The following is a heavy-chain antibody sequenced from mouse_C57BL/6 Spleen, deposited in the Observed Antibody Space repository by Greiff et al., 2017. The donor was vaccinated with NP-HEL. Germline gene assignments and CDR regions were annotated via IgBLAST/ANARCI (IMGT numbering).Heavy chain of an antibody. CDR1: GFTFSDYY. D-gene: IGHD1-1*01. V-gene: IGHV5-12*01. CDR3: ARQYYYGSSYPYYYAMDY. Sequence: EVKVEESGGGLVQPGGSLKLSCAASGFTFSDYYMYWVRQTPEKRLEWVAYISNGGGSTYYPDTVKGRFTISRDNAKNTLYLQMSRLKSEDTAMYYCARQYYYGSSYPYYYAMDYWGQGTSVTVSS. J-gene: IGHJ4*01. CDR2: ISNGGGST.